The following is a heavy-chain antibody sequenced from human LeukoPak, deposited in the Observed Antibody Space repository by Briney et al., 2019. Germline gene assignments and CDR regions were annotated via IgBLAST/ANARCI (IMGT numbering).Heavy chain of an antibody. CDR3: ARHGPGIVGATGRSLVDV. Sequence: PSGTLSLTCAVSGGSISSDNWWSWVRQPPGKGLEWIGEIYHSGSTNYNPSLKSRVTISVDTSKNQFSLKLSSVTAADTAVYYCARHGPGIVGATGRSLVDVWGQGTTVTVSS. V-gene: IGHV4-4*02. CDR1: GGSISSDNW. D-gene: IGHD1-26*01. J-gene: IGHJ6*02. CDR2: IYHSGST.